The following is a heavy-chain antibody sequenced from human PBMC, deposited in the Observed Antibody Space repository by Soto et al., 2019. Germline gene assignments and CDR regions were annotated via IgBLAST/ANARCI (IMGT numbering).Heavy chain of an antibody. V-gene: IGHV3-9*01. D-gene: IGHD6-19*01. CDR2: ISWNSGSI. CDR1: GFTFDDYA. J-gene: IGHJ4*02. CDR3: AKEAAAVAGKRTYYFDY. Sequence: EVQLVESGGGLVQPGRSLRLSCAASGFTFDDYAMHWVRQAPGKGLEWVSGISWNSGSIGYADSVKGRFTISRDNAKNSLYLQMNNLRAEDTALYYCAKEAAAVAGKRTYYFDYWGQGTLVTVSS.